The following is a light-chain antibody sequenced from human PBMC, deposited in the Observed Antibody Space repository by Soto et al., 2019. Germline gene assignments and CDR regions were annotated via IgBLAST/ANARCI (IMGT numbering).Light chain of an antibody. Sequence: IQMTQSPATLSASEGDRVTITCRASRSISDWLAWYQQKPGKAPELLIFDASSLKSGVSSRFSGSGSGTEFTLTISSLQSEDFAVYYCQQYNNWPRTFGQGTKVDIK. J-gene: IGKJ1*01. V-gene: IGKV1-5*01. CDR2: DAS. CDR3: QQYNNWPRT. CDR1: RSISDW.